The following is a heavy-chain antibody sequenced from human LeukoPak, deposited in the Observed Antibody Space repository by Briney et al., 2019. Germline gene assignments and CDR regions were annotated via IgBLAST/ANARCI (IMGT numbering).Heavy chain of an antibody. Sequence: PSETLSLTCAVYGGSFSGYYWSWIRQPPGKGLEWIGEINHSGSTNYNPSRKSRVTISVDTSKNQFSLKLSSVTAADTAVYYCARALLRGGNFYWGQGTLVTVSS. D-gene: IGHD4-23*01. CDR2: INHSGST. CDR1: GGSFSGYY. CDR3: ARALLRGGNFY. V-gene: IGHV4-34*01. J-gene: IGHJ4*02.